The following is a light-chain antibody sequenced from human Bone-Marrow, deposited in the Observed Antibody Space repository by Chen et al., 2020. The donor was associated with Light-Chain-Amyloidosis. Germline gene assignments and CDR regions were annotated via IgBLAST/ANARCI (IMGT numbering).Light chain of an antibody. Sequence: SYELTQPPSVSVSPGQTARITCSGDDLPTKYAYWYQQKPGQAPVLVIHRDTERPSGISERFSGASSGTTATSPISGVQADDEAAYHCQSADSSGTYEVIFGGGTKLTGL. CDR1: DLPTKY. J-gene: IGLJ2*01. CDR2: RDT. CDR3: QSADSSGTYEVI. V-gene: IGLV3-25*03.